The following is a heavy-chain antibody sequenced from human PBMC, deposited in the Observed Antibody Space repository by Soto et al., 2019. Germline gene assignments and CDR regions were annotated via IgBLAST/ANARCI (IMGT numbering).Heavy chain of an antibody. Sequence: QVQLQQWGAGLLKPSETLSLTCAVYGGSFSGYYWSWIRQSPGKGLEWIGGISHSGSTIYNPPLESRLTISAANTKDQFSLRLSSVTAADTAQYYCARYCRSATCYGVIDYWGQGTLVTVSS. CDR1: GGSFSGYY. J-gene: IGHJ4*02. CDR3: ARYCRSATCYGVIDY. V-gene: IGHV4-34*01. CDR2: ISHSGST. D-gene: IGHD2-2*01.